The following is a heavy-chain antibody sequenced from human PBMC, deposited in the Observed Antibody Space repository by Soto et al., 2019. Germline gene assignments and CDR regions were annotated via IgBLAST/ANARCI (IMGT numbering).Heavy chain of an antibody. CDR3: ARASIRLSDAFDI. Sequence: SETLSLTCTVSGGSISSYYCSWIRQPPGKGLEWIGYIYYSGSTNYNPSLKSRVTISVDTSKNQFSLKLSSVTAADTAVYYCARASIRLSDAFDIWGQGTMVTVSS. D-gene: IGHD3-10*01. CDR1: GGSISSYY. V-gene: IGHV4-59*01. CDR2: IYYSGST. J-gene: IGHJ3*02.